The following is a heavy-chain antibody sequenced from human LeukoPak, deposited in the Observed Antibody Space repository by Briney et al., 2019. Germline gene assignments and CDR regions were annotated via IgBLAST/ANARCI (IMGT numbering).Heavy chain of an antibody. D-gene: IGHD5-18*01. CDR2: IYGSGGS. V-gene: IGHV3-23*01. CDR1: GFTFSKFI. CDR3: VGVRYNYGLSAY. J-gene: IGHJ4*02. Sequence: GGSLRLSCAASGFTFSKFIMNWVRQAPGKGLEWVSAIYGSGGSEYADSVKGRFTSSRDNSKNTLYLQMNNLRADDTAIYFCVGVRYNYGLSAYWGQGTLVIVSS.